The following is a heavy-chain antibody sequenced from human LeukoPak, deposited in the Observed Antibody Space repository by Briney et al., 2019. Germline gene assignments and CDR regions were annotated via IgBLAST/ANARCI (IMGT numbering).Heavy chain of an antibody. Sequence: GGSLRLSCAASGFTVSSNYMNWVRQAPGKGLEWVSVIYGGGSTYYADSVKGRFTISRDNSKNTLYLQMNSLRAEDTAVYYCARDGPSRDDGDYLWGQGTLVTVSS. D-gene: IGHD4-17*01. CDR3: ARDGPSRDDGDYL. CDR2: IYGGGST. J-gene: IGHJ4*02. CDR1: GFTVSSNY. V-gene: IGHV3-53*01.